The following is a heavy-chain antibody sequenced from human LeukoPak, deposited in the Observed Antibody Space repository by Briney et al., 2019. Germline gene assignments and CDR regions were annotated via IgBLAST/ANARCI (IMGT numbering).Heavy chain of an antibody. Sequence: PSETLSLTCTVSGYSISSGYYWGWIRQPPGQGLEWIGSIYHSGSTFYNPSLKSRVTISVDTSKNQFTLRQTSVTAADTAVYYCARLSGIYCDRGSCFNYFDSWGQGALVTVSS. D-gene: IGHD2-15*01. V-gene: IGHV4-38-2*02. CDR2: IYHSGST. CDR1: GYSISSGYY. J-gene: IGHJ5*01. CDR3: ARLSGIYCDRGSCFNYFDS.